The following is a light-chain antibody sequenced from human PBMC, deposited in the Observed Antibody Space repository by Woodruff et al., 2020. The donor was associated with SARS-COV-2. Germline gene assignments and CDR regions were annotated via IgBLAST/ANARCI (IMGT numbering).Light chain of an antibody. J-gene: IGLJ1*01. Sequence: EVNNRPSGMSHRFSGSKSGTTASLTISGLQAEDEGDYYCSSYTGNTTPYIFGPGTKVTVL. V-gene: IGLV2-14*01. CDR3: SSYTGNTTPYI. CDR2: EVN.